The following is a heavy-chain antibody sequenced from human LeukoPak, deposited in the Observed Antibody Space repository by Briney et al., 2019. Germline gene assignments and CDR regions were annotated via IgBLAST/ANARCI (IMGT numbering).Heavy chain of an antibody. V-gene: IGHV3-30-3*01. CDR3: ARYPEGHFDY. J-gene: IGHJ4*02. CDR1: GFTFSSYA. CDR2: ISYDGSNK. Sequence: PGRSLRLSCAASGFTFSSYAMHWVRQAPGKGLEWVAVISYDGSNKYYADSVKGRFTISRDNSKNTLYLQMNSLRAEDTAVYYCARYPEGHFDYWGQGTLVTVSS. D-gene: IGHD1-14*01.